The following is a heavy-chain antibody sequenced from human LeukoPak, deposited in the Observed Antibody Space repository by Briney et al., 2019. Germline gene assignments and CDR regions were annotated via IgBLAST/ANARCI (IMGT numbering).Heavy chain of an antibody. J-gene: IGHJ5*02. V-gene: IGHV1-69-2*01. CDR2: VDPEDGET. Sequence: ASVKISCKVSGYTFTDYYMHWVQQAPGKGLEWMGLVDPEDGETIYAEKFQGRVTITADTSTDTAYMELSSLRSEDTAVYYCATLDGGPLYCSGGSCSRYNWFDPWGQGTLVTVSS. D-gene: IGHD2-15*01. CDR1: GYTFTDYY. CDR3: ATLDGGPLYCSGGSCSRYNWFDP.